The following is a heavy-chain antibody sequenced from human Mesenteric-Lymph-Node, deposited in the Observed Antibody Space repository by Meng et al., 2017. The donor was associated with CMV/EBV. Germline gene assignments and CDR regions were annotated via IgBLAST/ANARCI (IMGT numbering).Heavy chain of an antibody. J-gene: IGHJ5*02. Sequence: GSLRLSCTVSGGSISSSSYYWGWIRQPPGKGLEWIGSIYYSGSTYYNPSLKSRVTISVDPSKTQFSLKLSSVTAADTAVYYCARGAGGRFLTWGQGTLVTVSS. D-gene: IGHD3-3*01. CDR2: IYYSGST. V-gene: IGHV4-39*07. CDR1: GGSISSSSYY. CDR3: ARGAGGRFLT.